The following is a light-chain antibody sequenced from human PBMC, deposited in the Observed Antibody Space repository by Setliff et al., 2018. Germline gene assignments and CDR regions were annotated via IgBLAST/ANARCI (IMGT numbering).Light chain of an antibody. CDR2: AVT. Sequence: QSALAQPASVSGSLGQSITISCPRTSNEVGGYNYVSWYKQHPGDASQLMIYAVTKRPSGVSNRFSGSKSGKAASLTISGLQAEDEADYYCCSYVRGRAYVFGTGTKVTVL. CDR3: CSYVRGRAYV. CDR1: SNEVGGYNY. V-gene: IGLV2-14*03. J-gene: IGLJ1*01.